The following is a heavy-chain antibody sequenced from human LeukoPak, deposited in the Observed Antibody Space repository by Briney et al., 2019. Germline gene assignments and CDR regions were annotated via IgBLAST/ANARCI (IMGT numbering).Heavy chain of an antibody. Sequence: PGGSLRLSCAASGFTFSSYWMYWVRQAPGKGLVCVSRINSDGSSTSYADPVKGRFTISRDNAKNTLYLQMNSLRAEDTAVYYCARFRPPDAFDLWGQGTMVTVSS. CDR2: INSDGSST. J-gene: IGHJ3*01. V-gene: IGHV3-74*01. CDR3: ARFRPPDAFDL. CDR1: GFTFSSYW.